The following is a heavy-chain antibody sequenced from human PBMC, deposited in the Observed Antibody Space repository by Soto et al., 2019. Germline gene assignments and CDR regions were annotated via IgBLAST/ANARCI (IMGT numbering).Heavy chain of an antibody. D-gene: IGHD3-16*01. Sequence: DVQLIESGGGFVQPGWSLRLSCAGSGFTFSEHAMHWVRQAPGKGLEWVSGIMWNSRKIGYADSVRGRFIISRASARNSLSLQMNSLRVEDTATYYCTRDLLPGGADVWGQGTTIIVSS. CDR1: GFTFSEHA. V-gene: IGHV3-9*01. CDR3: TRDLLPGGADV. CDR2: IMWNSRKI. J-gene: IGHJ6*02.